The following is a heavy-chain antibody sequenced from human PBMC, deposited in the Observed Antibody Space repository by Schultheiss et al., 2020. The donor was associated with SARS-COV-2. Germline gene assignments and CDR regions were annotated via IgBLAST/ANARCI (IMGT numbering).Heavy chain of an antibody. D-gene: IGHD3-3*01. J-gene: IGHJ2*01. Sequence: KVSCKASGGTFSSYAISWVRQAPGQGLEWMGGIIPIFGTANYAQKFQGRVTITADESTSTAYMELSSLRSEDTAVYYCARDRYDFWSGYVSHWYFDLWGRGTLVTVSS. CDR1: GGTFSSYA. CDR3: ARDRYDFWSGYVSHWYFDL. V-gene: IGHV1-69*01. CDR2: IIPIFGTA.